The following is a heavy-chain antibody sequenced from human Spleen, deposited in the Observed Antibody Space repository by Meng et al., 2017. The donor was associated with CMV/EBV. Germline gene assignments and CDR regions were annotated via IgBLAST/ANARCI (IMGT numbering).Heavy chain of an antibody. D-gene: IGHD3-10*01. J-gene: IGHJ4*02. CDR2: IRYDGSNK. V-gene: IGHV3-30*02. CDR3: GNAWGDYGSGSTDY. Sequence: GESLKISCAASGFTFSSYGMHWVRQAPGKGLEWVAFIRYDGSNKYYADSVKGRFTISRDNSKNTLYLQMNSLRAENTAVYYCGNAWGDYGSGSTDYWGQGTLVTVSS. CDR1: GFTFSSYG.